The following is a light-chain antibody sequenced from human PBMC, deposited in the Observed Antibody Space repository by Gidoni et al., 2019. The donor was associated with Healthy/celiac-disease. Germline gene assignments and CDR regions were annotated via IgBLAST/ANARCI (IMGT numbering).Light chain of an antibody. CDR3: QQYGSSPKFT. V-gene: IGKV3-20*01. CDR2: RAS. J-gene: IGKJ3*01. CDR1: QSVSSSY. Sequence: EIGLTQSPGTLYLSPGERAALSCRASQSVSSSYLAWYQQKPGQAPRLLIYRASSRATGIPDRLSGSGSGTDFTLTISRLEPEDFAVYYCQQYGSSPKFTFGPGTKVDLK.